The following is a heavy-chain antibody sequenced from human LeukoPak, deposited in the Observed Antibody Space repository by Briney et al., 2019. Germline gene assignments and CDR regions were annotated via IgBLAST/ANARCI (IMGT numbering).Heavy chain of an antibody. D-gene: IGHD3-10*01. Sequence: ASVKVSCKVSGYTLTELSMHWVRQAPGKGLEWMGGFDPEDGETIYAQKFQGRVTMTEDTSTDTAYMELSSLRSEDTAVYYCARESRITMVRGVIRKADALDFWGQGTMVTVSS. CDR2: FDPEDGET. CDR1: GYTLTELS. J-gene: IGHJ3*01. CDR3: ARESRITMVRGVIRKADALDF. V-gene: IGHV1-24*01.